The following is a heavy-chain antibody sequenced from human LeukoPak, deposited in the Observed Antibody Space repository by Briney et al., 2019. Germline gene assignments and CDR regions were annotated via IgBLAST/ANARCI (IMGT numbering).Heavy chain of an antibody. CDR1: GLTFSSYS. Sequence: GGSLRLSCAASGLTFSSYSMNWVRQAPGKGLEWVSSISSSSSYIFYADSVKGRFTISRDNAKNSLYLQMNILRAEDTAVYYCARDYYDSSGYYQGDYWGQGTLVTVSS. J-gene: IGHJ4*02. V-gene: IGHV3-21*01. CDR3: ARDYYDSSGYYQGDY. CDR2: ISSSSSYI. D-gene: IGHD3-22*01.